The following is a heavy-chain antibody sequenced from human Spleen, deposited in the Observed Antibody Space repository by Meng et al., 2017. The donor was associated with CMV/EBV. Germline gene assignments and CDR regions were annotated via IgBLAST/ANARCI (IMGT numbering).Heavy chain of an antibody. CDR1: GFTFSDYY. CDR2: ISSSGSTI. D-gene: IGHD3-3*01. J-gene: IGHJ5*02. Sequence: GESLKISCAASGFTFSDYYMSWIRQAPGKGLEWVSYISSSGSTIYYADSVKGRFTISRDNAKNSLYLQMNSLRAEDTAVYYCARAQYDLGCWFDPWGQGTLVTVSS. CDR3: ARAQYDLGCWFDP. V-gene: IGHV3-11*01.